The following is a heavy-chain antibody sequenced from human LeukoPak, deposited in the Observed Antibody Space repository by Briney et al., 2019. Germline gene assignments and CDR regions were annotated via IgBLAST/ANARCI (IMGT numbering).Heavy chain of an antibody. CDR2: ISSSSSYI. Sequence: GGSLRLSCAASGFTFSSYSMNWVRQAPGKGLEWVSSISSSSSYIYYADSVKGRFTISRDNAKNSLYLQMNSLRAEDTAVYYCAKAGYSSSWYHFGHYYYYYMDVWGKGTTVTISS. D-gene: IGHD6-13*01. CDR1: GFTFSSYS. CDR3: AKAGYSSSWYHFGHYYYYYMDV. J-gene: IGHJ6*03. V-gene: IGHV3-21*04.